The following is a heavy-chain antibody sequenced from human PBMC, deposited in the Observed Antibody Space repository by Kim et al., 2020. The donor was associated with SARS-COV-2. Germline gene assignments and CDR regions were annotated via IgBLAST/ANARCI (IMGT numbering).Heavy chain of an antibody. V-gene: IGHV4-30-2*01. CDR1: GGSINNVGYS. Sequence: SETLSLTCAVSGGSINNVGYSWSWIRQLPGMGLEWIGYIYDSGTTYYSPSLKSRVTISLDRSRTQFFLNLNSVTAADTAVYYCARGSYASGMDVWGQGAAVTVSS. CDR3: ARGSYASGMDV. CDR2: IYDSGTT. D-gene: IGHD3-16*01. J-gene: IGHJ6*02.